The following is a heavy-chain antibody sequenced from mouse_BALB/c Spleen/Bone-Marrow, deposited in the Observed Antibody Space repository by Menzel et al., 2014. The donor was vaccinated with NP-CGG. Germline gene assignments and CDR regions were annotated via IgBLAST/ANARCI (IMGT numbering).Heavy chain of an antibody. CDR3: ARDTTYDNYYCYFDV. CDR2: IRNKANGYTT. V-gene: IGHV7-3*02. Sequence: EVKLMESGGGLVQPGGSLRLSCATSGFTFXDYYMSWVRQPPGKALEWLGFIRNKANGYTTEYSASVRGRFTISRDNSQTTLYFQMTTLRAEASPTYYCARDTTYDNYYCYFDVWGAGPPAPFSS. J-gene: IGHJ1*01. D-gene: IGHD2-1*01. CDR1: GFTFXDYY.